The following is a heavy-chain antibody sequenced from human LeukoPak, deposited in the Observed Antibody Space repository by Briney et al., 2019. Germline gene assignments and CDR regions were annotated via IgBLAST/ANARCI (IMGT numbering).Heavy chain of an antibody. V-gene: IGHV3-21*01. D-gene: IGHD5-24*01. CDR3: ARAGLWDGYNFDY. Sequence: GGSLSLSCAASGFTFSSYSMNWVRQAPGKGLEWVSSISSSSSYIYYADSVKGRFTISRDNAKNSLYLQMNSLRAEDTAVYYCARAGLWDGYNFDYWGQGTLVTVSS. CDR1: GFTFSSYS. J-gene: IGHJ4*02. CDR2: ISSSSSYI.